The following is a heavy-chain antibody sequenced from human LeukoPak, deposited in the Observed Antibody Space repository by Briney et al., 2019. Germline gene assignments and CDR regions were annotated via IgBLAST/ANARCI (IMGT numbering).Heavy chain of an antibody. V-gene: IGHV4-59*08. D-gene: IGHD3-22*01. CDR2: IYYSGST. CDR3: ARLHYYDSSGYYSAYYYGMDV. CDR1: GGSISSYY. Sequence: PSETLSLTCTVSGGSISSYYWSWIRQPPGKGLEWIGYIYYSGSTNYNPSLKSRVTISVDTSKNQFSLKLSSATAADTAVYYCARLHYYDSSGYYSAYYYGMDVWGQGTTVTVSS. J-gene: IGHJ6*02.